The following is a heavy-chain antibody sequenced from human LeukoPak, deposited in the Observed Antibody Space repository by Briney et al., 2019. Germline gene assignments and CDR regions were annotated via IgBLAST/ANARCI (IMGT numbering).Heavy chain of an antibody. J-gene: IGHJ6*03. CDR2: IYTSGST. V-gene: IGHV4-4*07. CDR3: ARGEQWLVRPYYYYYMDV. CDR1: GGSISSYY. Sequence: PSETLSLTCTVSGGSISSYYWSWIRQPAGKGLEWIGRIYTSGSTNYNPSLKSRVTMSVDTSKNQFSLKLSSVTAADTAVYYCARGEQWLVRPYYYYYMDVWGKGTTVTVSS. D-gene: IGHD6-19*01.